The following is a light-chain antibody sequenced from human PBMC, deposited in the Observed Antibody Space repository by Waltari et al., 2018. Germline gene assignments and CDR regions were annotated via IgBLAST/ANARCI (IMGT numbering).Light chain of an antibody. CDR2: DAS. Sequence: EIVLTQSPATLSLSPGERASLPCRASQSVSRVLAWYRQKPGQAPRLLIFDASIRATGTPARFSGSGSGTDFTLTISSLEPEDFAVYYCQQRRDWPLTFGGGTKVEIK. J-gene: IGKJ4*01. CDR3: QQRRDWPLT. V-gene: IGKV3-11*01. CDR1: QSVSRV.